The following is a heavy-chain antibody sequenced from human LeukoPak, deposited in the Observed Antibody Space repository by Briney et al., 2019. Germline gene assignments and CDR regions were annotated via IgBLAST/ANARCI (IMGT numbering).Heavy chain of an antibody. CDR1: GFTFSNYE. D-gene: IGHD3-10*01. CDR3: AVRVQN. Sequence: GGSPRLSCAASGFTFSNYEINWVRQAPGKGLEWVSYISSSGNTIYYADSVKGRFTISRDNAKNSLYLQMNSLRAEDTAVYYCAVRVQNWGQGTLVTVTS. CDR2: ISSSGNTI. J-gene: IGHJ4*02. V-gene: IGHV3-48*03.